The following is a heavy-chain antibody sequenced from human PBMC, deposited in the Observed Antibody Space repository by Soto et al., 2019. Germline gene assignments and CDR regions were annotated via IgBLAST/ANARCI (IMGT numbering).Heavy chain of an antibody. J-gene: IGHJ4*02. Sequence: SETLSLTCAVYGGSFSGYYWSWIRQPPGKGLEWIGEINHSGSTNYNPSLKSRVTISVDTSKNQFSLKLSSVTAADTAVYYCARERAKSVAAAGRRPFDYWAQGTLVTVSS. D-gene: IGHD6-13*01. CDR2: INHSGST. CDR3: ARERAKSVAAAGRRPFDY. V-gene: IGHV4-34*01. CDR1: GGSFSGYY.